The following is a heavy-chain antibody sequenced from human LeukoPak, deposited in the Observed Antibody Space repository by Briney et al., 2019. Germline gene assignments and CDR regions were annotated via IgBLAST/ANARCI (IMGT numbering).Heavy chain of an antibody. CDR1: GFTFSSYE. J-gene: IGHJ4*02. V-gene: IGHV3-15*01. D-gene: IGHD3-16*01. CDR2: IKSKTDGGTT. Sequence: PGGSLRLSCAASGFTFSSYEMNWVRQAPGKGLEWVGHIKSKTDGGTTDYAAPVKGRFTISRDDSKNTLYLQMNSLKTEDTAVYYCTTAPYYDYVWGAPGDYWGQGTLVTVSS. CDR3: TTAPYYDYVWGAPGDY.